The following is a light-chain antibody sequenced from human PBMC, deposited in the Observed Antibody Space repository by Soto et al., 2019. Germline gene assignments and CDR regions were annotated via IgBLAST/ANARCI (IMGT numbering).Light chain of an antibody. V-gene: IGLV2-14*01. J-gene: IGLJ2*01. CDR2: DVS. Sequence: QSALTQPASVSGSPGQSITISCTGTSSYVGSYNFVYWSQQHPGKAPKLMIYDVSNRPSGVSNRFSGSKSGNTASLTISGLQAEDEADYSCSSYTSSSTAVFGGGTKVTVL. CDR3: SSYTSSSTAV. CDR1: SSYVGSYNF.